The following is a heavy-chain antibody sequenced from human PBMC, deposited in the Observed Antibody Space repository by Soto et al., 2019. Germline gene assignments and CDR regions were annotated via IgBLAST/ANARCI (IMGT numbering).Heavy chain of an antibody. CDR2: IYYSGNT. J-gene: IGHJ4*02. Sequence: QLQLQESGPGLVKPSETLSLTCTVSGGSISSSSYYWGWIRQPPGKGLEWIGSIYYSGNTYYNPSLKSRVTISVDTSKNQFSLKLSSVTAADTAVYYCARLYIVGLTHYFDYWGQGTLVTVSS. V-gene: IGHV4-39*01. CDR1: GGSISSSSYY. CDR3: ARLYIVGLTHYFDY. D-gene: IGHD1-26*01.